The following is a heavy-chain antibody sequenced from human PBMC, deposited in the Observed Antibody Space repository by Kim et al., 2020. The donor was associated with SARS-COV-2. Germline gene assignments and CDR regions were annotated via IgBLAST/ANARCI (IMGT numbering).Heavy chain of an antibody. D-gene: IGHD2-15*01. CDR1: GFTFSSYW. Sequence: GGSLRLSCAASGFTFSSYWMSWVRQAPGKGLEWVANIKQDGSEKYYVDSVKGRFTISRDNAKNSLYLQMNSLRAEDTAVYYCARDRVVVAATLYYFDYWGQGTLVTVSS. CDR3: ARDRVVVAATLYYFDY. CDR2: IKQDGSEK. J-gene: IGHJ4*02. V-gene: IGHV3-7*01.